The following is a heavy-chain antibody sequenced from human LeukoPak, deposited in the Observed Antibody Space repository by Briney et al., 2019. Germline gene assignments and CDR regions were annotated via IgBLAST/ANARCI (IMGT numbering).Heavy chain of an antibody. V-gene: IGHV3-7*01. D-gene: IGHD5-24*01. J-gene: IGHJ4*02. CDR3: AKDVGYNRFDY. CDR1: GFSVSNYY. CDR2: INQDGSAK. Sequence: PGGSLRLSCAGSGFSVSNYYMSWVRQAPEKGLEWVANINQDGSAKYYEDSVKGRFTISRDNAKNSLYLQMNSLRADDTAVYYCAKDVGYNRFDYWGQGTLVTVSS.